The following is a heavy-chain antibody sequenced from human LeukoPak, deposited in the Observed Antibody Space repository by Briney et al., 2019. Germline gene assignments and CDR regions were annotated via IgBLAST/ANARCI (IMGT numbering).Heavy chain of an antibody. CDR3: ARDGDYGDYNAFDI. J-gene: IGHJ3*02. D-gene: IGHD4-17*01. Sequence: GASVKVSCKASGYTFTSYDTNWVRQATGQGLGWMGWMNPNSGNTGYAQKFQGRVTMTRNTSISTAYMELSSLRSEDTAVYSCARDGDYGDYNAFDIWGQGTMVTVSS. V-gene: IGHV1-8*01. CDR2: MNPNSGNT. CDR1: GYTFTSYD.